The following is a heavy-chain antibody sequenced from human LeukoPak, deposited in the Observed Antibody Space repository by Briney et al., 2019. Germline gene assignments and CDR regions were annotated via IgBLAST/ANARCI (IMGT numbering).Heavy chain of an antibody. V-gene: IGHV3-53*01. CDR2: IYSGGST. D-gene: IGHD3-9*01. CDR1: GFTVSSNY. CDR3: ARTNRYYDVLTGYYLVIDY. J-gene: IGHJ4*02. Sequence: GGSLRLSCAASGFTVSSNYMSWVRQAPGRGLEWVSLIYSGGSTYYADSVKGRFTISRDNSKNTLYLQMNSLRAEDTAVYYCARTNRYYDVLTGYYLVIDYWGQGTLVTVFS.